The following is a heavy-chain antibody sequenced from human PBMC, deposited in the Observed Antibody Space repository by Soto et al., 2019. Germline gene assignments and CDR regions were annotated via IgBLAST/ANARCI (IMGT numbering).Heavy chain of an antibody. J-gene: IGHJ4*02. CDR2: ISGSGGST. CDR1: GFTFSSYA. Sequence: GGSLRLSCAASGFTFSSYAMSWVRQAPGKGLEWVSAISGSGGSTYYADSVKGRFTISRDNSKNTLYLQMNSLRAEDTAVYYCAKSSDPLAAAPAGFDYWGQGTLVTVSS. V-gene: IGHV3-23*01. D-gene: IGHD2-2*01. CDR3: AKSSDPLAAAPAGFDY.